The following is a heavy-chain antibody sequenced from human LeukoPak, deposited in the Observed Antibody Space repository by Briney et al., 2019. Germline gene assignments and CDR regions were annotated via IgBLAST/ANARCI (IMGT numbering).Heavy chain of an antibody. CDR3: AIMTTYYDSSAYYPFQH. CDR2: IKQDGSEK. D-gene: IGHD3-22*01. J-gene: IGHJ1*01. CDR1: GFTFSDYW. Sequence: GGSLRLSCAASGFTFSDYWMTWVRQAPGKGLEWVANIKQDGSEKFYVDSVKGRFTISRGNAKNSVFLQINSLRDEDTAVYYCAIMTTYYDSSAYYPFQHWGQGTLVTVSS. V-gene: IGHV3-7*01.